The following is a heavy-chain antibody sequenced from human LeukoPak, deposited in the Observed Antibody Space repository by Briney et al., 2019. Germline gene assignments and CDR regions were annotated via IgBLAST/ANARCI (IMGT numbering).Heavy chain of an antibody. J-gene: IGHJ2*01. CDR3: AKDTTGRNWYFDL. D-gene: IGHD1-1*01. Sequence: GGSLRLSCAASGFTFSSYAVSWVRQAPGKGLEWVSAISGSGGSTYYADSVKGRFTISRDNSKNTLYLQMNSLRAEDTAVYYCAKDTTGRNWYFDLWGRGTLVTVSS. CDR2: ISGSGGST. CDR1: GFTFSSYA. V-gene: IGHV3-23*01.